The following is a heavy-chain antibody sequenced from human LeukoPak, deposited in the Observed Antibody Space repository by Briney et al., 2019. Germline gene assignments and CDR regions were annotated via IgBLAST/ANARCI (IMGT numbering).Heavy chain of an antibody. V-gene: IGHV1-69*02. CDR1: GGTFSSYT. CDR2: ITPILGIA. D-gene: IGHD3-16*01. Sequence: ASVKVSCKASGGTFSSYTISWVRQAPGQGLEWMGRITPILGIANYAQKFQGRVTITADKSTSTAYMELSSLRSEDTAVYYCARAGEPDLYYFDYWGQGTLVTVSS. J-gene: IGHJ4*02. CDR3: ARAGEPDLYYFDY.